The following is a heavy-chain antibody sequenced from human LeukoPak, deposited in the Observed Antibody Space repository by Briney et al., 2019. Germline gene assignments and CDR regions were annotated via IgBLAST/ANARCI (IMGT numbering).Heavy chain of an antibody. V-gene: IGHV4-34*01. CDR3: AREAGRITMVRGVFRY. J-gene: IGHJ4*02. CDR1: GFTFSSDA. D-gene: IGHD3-10*01. Sequence: GSPRLSCAASGFTFSSDAMSWVRQPPGKGLEWIGEINHSGSTNYNPSLKSRVTISVDTSKNQFSLKLSSVTAADTAVYYCAREAGRITMVRGVFRYWGQGTLVTVSS. CDR2: INHSGST.